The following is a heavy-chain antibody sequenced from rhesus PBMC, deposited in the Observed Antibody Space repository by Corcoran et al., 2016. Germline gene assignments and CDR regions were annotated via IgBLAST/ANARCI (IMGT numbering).Heavy chain of an antibody. Sequence: QLQLQESGPGLVKPSETLSLTCAVSGGSISSNYWSWIRQPPGKGLEWFGRIAGSGGSDDYNPSLKGRVNISSDTAQNQFSRNLSSVTAADTAVYYCARDPPWVQHWGQGVLVTVSS. CDR3: ARDPPWVQH. J-gene: IGHJ4*01. CDR1: GGSISSNY. CDR2: IAGSGGSD. V-gene: IGHV4-173*01. D-gene: IGHD5-24*01.